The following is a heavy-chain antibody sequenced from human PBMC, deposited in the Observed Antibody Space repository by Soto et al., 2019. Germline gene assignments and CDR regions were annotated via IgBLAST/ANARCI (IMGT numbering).Heavy chain of an antibody. CDR3: ARTFDYYGMDV. CDR1: GYSIGSGYY. V-gene: IGHV4-38-2*01. Sequence: SETLSLTCAVSGYSIGSGYYWAWIRQSPGKGLEWIGSIYHAGNVYYNPSLNGRVALSMDTSKNHFSLKLTSVTAADTAVYYCARTFDYYGMDVWGQGTTVT. J-gene: IGHJ6*02. CDR2: IYHAGNV.